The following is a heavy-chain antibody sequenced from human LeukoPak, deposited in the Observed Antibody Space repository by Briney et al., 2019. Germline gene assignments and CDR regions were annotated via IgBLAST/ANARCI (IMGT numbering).Heavy chain of an antibody. J-gene: IGHJ4*02. D-gene: IGHD3-22*01. Sequence: PGGSLRLSCAASGFTFSDYYMTWIRQAPGKGLEWVSYISSSGSTIYYADSVKGRFTISRDNAKNSLYLQMNSLRAEDTAVYYCAKDLGGTYYYDSSGYYPFDYWGQGTLVTVSS. CDR3: AKDLGGTYYYDSSGYYPFDY. CDR2: ISSSGSTI. V-gene: IGHV3-11*01. CDR1: GFTFSDYY.